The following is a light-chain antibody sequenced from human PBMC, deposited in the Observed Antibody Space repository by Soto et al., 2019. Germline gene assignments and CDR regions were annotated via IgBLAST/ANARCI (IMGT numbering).Light chain of an antibody. Sequence: VLTQSPSVSGSPGQSITISCPRTSRDLACFNYVSWYQHHPGKAPKLMIYDISNRPSGVSPRFSGSKSGHTASLTISGLQAEAEADYYCSSYTSTSAFDFGTGPTVT. CDR3: SSYTSTSAFD. V-gene: IGLV2-14*01. CDR2: DIS. CDR1: SRDLACFNY. J-gene: IGLJ1*01.